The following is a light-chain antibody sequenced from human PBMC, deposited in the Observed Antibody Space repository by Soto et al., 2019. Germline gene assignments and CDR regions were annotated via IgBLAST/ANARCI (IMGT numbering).Light chain of an antibody. CDR3: QQSYSNPT. Sequence: DVPLTQSPSSLSVFVGDSVTVTCRASQNIITYLHWYHQKPGEAPTLLINAASTLQSGVPSRFSGSGSGTDFTLTINSLPPEDVGTYYCQQSYSNPTFGQGPTVEIK. V-gene: IGKV1-39*01. CDR2: AAS. J-gene: IGKJ1*01. CDR1: QNIITY.